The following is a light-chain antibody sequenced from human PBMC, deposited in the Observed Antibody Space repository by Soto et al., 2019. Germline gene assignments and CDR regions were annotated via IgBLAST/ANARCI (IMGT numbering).Light chain of an antibody. CDR1: QSVNSDY. CDR2: AKS. CDR3: QQYGNSPQT. Sequence: EIVLTQSPDTVSLSPGDRATLSCRASQSVNSDYLAWYRQKPGQAPSLLMYAKSTRATGIPDRFYGSGSGTDFTLTIYRLEPEDFAVYYCQQYGNSPQTFGQGTKVDIK. J-gene: IGKJ1*01. V-gene: IGKV3-20*01.